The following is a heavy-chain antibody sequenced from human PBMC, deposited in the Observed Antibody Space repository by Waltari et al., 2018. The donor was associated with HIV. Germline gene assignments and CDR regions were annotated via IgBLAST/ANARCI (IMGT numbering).Heavy chain of an antibody. CDR3: ASRYDSDAFDI. V-gene: IGHV3-23*01. J-gene: IGHJ3*02. Sequence: EVQLLESGGGLVQPGGSLRLSCAASGFTFSSYAMTWVRQAPGKWLGWVSAMTGSGGTTYHADTVKGRFTISRDNSKNTLYLQMNSLRAEDTAVYYCASRYDSDAFDIWGQGTMVTVSS. D-gene: IGHD2-2*01. CDR1: GFTFSSYA. CDR2: MTGSGGTT.